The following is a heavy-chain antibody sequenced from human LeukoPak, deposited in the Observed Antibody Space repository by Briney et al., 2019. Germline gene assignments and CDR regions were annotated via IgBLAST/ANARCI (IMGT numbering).Heavy chain of an antibody. CDR2: ISTSSSYI. J-gene: IGHJ4*02. D-gene: IGHD6-19*01. V-gene: IGHV3-21*01. Sequence: GGSLRLSCAASGFSFSSYSMNWVRQAPGKGLEWVSSISTSSSYIYYADSVKGRFTISRDNAKNSLYLQMNSLRAEDTAVYYCAREVENTSGWYSHFDYWDQGTLVTVSS. CDR1: GFSFSSYS. CDR3: AREVENTSGWYSHFDY.